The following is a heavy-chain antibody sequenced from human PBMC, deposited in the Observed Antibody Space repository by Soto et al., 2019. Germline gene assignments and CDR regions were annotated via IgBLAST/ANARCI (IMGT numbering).Heavy chain of an antibody. Sequence: GGSLRLSCAASGFTFSSYGMHWVRQAPGKGLEWVAVISYDGSNKYYADSVKGRFTISRDNSKNTLYLQMNSLRAEDTAVYYCAKDLLHRDYYYYYGMDVWGQGTTVTVSS. V-gene: IGHV3-30*18. J-gene: IGHJ6*02. CDR3: AKDLLHRDYYYYYGMDV. CDR1: GFTFSSYG. D-gene: IGHD1-26*01. CDR2: ISYDGSNK.